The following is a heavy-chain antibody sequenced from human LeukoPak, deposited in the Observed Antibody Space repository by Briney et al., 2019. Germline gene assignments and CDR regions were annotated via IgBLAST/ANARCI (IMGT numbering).Heavy chain of an antibody. D-gene: IGHD6-19*01. CDR1: AYSIRSGYY. CDR3: ASQSIAVAVRG. V-gene: IGHV4-38-2*02. CDR2: IFHGGST. J-gene: IGHJ4*02. Sequence: SETLSLTCTVSAYSIRSGYYWGWIRQSPGKGLEWIGSIFHGGSTYYNPSLRSRVTISVDTSNNQFSLKLRSVTAADTAVYYCASQSIAVAVRGWGQGTLVTVSS.